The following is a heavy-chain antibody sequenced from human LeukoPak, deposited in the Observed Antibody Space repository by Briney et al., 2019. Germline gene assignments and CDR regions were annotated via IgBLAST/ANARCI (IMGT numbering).Heavy chain of an antibody. V-gene: IGHV3-23*01. Sequence: GGSLRLSCAASGFLFSTYAMSWVRQAPGKGLEWVSVISRSDDSTYYADSVKGRFTISRDNSKNTLFLQMNSLEVEDTAVYYCAKGRERSDWYNFDYWGQGTLVTVSS. CDR2: ISRSDDST. D-gene: IGHD1-14*01. CDR1: GFLFSTYA. CDR3: AKGRERSDWYNFDY. J-gene: IGHJ4*02.